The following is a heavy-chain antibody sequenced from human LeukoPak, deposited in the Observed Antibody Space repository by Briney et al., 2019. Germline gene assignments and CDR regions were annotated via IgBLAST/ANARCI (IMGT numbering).Heavy chain of an antibody. Sequence: GGSLRLSCAGSGFTLNDHAVDWVRQAPGKGLEWVSTINSGGNTYYADSMKGRFTISRDNSKNTLFLQMNSLRVEDTGVYYCSKDPPISAAGPRYSDRWGQGTLVTVSS. D-gene: IGHD6-13*01. CDR1: GFTLNDHA. CDR3: SKDPPISAAGPRYSDR. V-gene: IGHV3-23*01. CDR2: INSGGNT. J-gene: IGHJ4*02.